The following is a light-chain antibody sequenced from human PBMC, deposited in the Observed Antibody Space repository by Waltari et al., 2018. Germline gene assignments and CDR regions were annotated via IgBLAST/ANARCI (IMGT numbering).Light chain of an antibody. J-gene: IGKJ2*01. V-gene: IGKV3-20*01. CDR3: QQYGSSPNT. CDR2: GAS. Sequence: EIVLTQSPGTLSLSPGERATLSCRASQSVSSSYLAWYQQKPGQAPRLLIYGASVRATGIPDRFIGSGSGTDFTLTITRVEPEDFAVYFCQQYGSSPNTFGQGTKVEIK. CDR1: QSVSSSY.